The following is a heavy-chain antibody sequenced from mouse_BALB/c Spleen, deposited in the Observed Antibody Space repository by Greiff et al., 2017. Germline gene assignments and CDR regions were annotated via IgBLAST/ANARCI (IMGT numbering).Heavy chain of an antibody. J-gene: IGHJ4*01. D-gene: IGHD2-1*01. CDR3: ARHHYYGNHGGVDY. Sequence: EVKLMESGGGLVQPGGSLKLSCAASGFTFSSYTMSWVRQTPEKRLEWVAYISNGGGSTYYPDTVKGRFTISRDNAKNTLYLQMSSLKSEDTAMYYCARHHYYGNHGGVDYWGQGTSVTVSS. CDR1: GFTFSSYT. CDR2: ISNGGGST. V-gene: IGHV5-12-2*01.